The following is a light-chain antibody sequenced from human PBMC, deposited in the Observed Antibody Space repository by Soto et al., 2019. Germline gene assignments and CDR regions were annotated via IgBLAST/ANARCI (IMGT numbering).Light chain of an antibody. J-gene: IGLJ1*01. CDR2: EGS. Sequence: QSALTQPASVSGSPGQSITISCTGTSSDVGSYNLVSWYQQHPGKAPKLMIYEGSKRPSGVSNRFSGSKSGNTASLTISGLQAEDEADYYCISYTDRQSYLFGTGTKVTVL. V-gene: IGLV2-14*02. CDR3: ISYTDRQSYL. CDR1: SSDVGSYNL.